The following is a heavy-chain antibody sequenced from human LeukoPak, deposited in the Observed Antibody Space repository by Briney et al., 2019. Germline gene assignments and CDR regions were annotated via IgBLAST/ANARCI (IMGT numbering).Heavy chain of an antibody. Sequence: ASVKVSCKASGYTFTSYYMHWVRQAPGQGLEWMGIINPSGGSTSYAQKFQGRVTMTRDMSTSTVYMELSSLRSEDTAVYYCARDHYYDSSGYGDAFDIWGQGTMVTVSS. CDR3: ARDHYYDSSGYGDAFDI. V-gene: IGHV1-46*01. J-gene: IGHJ3*02. CDR1: GYTFTSYY. D-gene: IGHD3-22*01. CDR2: INPSGGST.